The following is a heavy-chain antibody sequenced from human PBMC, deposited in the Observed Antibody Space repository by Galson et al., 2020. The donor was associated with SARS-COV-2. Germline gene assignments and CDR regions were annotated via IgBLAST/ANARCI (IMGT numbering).Heavy chain of an antibody. V-gene: IGHV3-15*01. CDR3: MTGRYSGT. Sequence: GESLKISCAASGLTFSSAWMNWVRQAPGKGLEWVGRIKSKTDGGTTDYAAPVKDRFTISRDDSKNGLYLQINSLKTEDTAVYYCMTGRYSGTWGQGTLVTVSS. J-gene: IGHJ5*02. D-gene: IGHD6-13*01. CDR2: IKSKTDGGTT. CDR1: GLTFSSAW.